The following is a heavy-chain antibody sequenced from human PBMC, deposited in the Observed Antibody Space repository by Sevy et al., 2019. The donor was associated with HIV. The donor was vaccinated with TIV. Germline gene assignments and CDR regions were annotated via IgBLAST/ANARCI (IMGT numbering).Heavy chain of an antibody. CDR1: GGSFSGYY. J-gene: IGHJ4*02. D-gene: IGHD3-3*01. V-gene: IGHV4-34*01. CDR3: ARTVFGVVIRGLFDY. Sequence: SETLSLTCAVYGGSFSGYYWSWIRQPPGKGLEWIGEINHSGSTNYNPSLKSRVTISVDTSKNQFSLKLSSVTAAETAVYYCARTVFGVVIRGLFDYWGQGTLVTVSS. CDR2: INHSGST.